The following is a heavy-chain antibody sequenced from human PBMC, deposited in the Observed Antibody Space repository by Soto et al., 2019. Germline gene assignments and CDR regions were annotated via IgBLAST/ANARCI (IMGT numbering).Heavy chain of an antibody. D-gene: IGHD1-7*01. CDR3: ARWNYERDY. Sequence: QVQLVQSAAEVRKPGASVKVSCKASGYTFPTYGITWVRQAPGQGLEWMGWISTYDGNTNYAQKLQGRVTMTTDTSTSTAYMELRSLRSDDTAVYYCARWNYERDYWGQGTLVTVSS. CDR2: ISTYDGNT. CDR1: GYTFPTYG. V-gene: IGHV1-18*01. J-gene: IGHJ4*02.